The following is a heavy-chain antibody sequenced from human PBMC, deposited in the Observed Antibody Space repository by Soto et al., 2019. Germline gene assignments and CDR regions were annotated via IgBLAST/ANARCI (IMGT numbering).Heavy chain of an antibody. V-gene: IGHV3-64*01. J-gene: IGHJ6*03. CDR2: ISSNGGST. Sequence: GGSLRLSCAASGFTFSSYAMHWFRQATGKGLEYVSAISSNGGSTYYANSVKGRFTISRDNSKNTLYLQMGSLRAEDMAVYYCARDNYYGSGSYYITSSRRLYMDVWGKGTTVTVSS. CDR1: GFTFSSYA. CDR3: ARDNYYGSGSYYITSSRRLYMDV. D-gene: IGHD3-10*01.